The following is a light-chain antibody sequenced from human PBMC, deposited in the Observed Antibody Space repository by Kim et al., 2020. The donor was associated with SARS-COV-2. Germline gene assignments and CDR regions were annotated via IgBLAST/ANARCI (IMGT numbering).Light chain of an antibody. Sequence: VSPGQTASITCSGDKLGDKYACWYQQKPGQSHVLVIYQDSKRHSGIPERFSGSNSGNTATLTISGTQAMDEADYYCQAWDSSTGVFGTGTKVTVL. CDR2: QDS. CDR1: KLGDKY. J-gene: IGLJ1*01. CDR3: QAWDSSTGV. V-gene: IGLV3-1*01.